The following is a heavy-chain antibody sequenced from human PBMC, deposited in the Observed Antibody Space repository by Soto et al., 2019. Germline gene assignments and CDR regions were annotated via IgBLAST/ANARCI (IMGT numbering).Heavy chain of an antibody. CDR1: GGSISSGGYY. CDR3: ARGSLNYYDSSGYY. J-gene: IGHJ4*02. D-gene: IGHD3-22*01. Sequence: PSETLSLTCTVSGGSISSGGYYWSWIRQHPGKGLEWIGYIYYSGSTYYNPSLKSRVTISVDTSKNQFSLKLSSVTAADTAVYYCARGSLNYYDSSGYYWGQGTLVTVSS. CDR2: IYYSGST. V-gene: IGHV4-31*03.